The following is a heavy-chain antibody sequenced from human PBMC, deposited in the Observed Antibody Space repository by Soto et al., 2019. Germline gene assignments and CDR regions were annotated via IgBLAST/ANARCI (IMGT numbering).Heavy chain of an antibody. CDR2: IYHSGST. CDR1: GASISSNHW. J-gene: IGHJ6*02. Sequence: SETLSLTCAVSGASISSNHWWSWVRQSPGKGLEWIGEIYHSGSTNFNPSLKSRVTISVDTSKNQFSLKLSSVTAADTAVYYCATDDSRGFGESPEHYYGMDVWGQGTTVTVSS. D-gene: IGHD3-10*01. V-gene: IGHV4-4*02. CDR3: ATDDSRGFGESPEHYYGMDV.